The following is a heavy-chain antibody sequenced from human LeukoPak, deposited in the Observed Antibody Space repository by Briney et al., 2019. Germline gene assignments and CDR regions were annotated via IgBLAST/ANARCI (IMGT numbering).Heavy chain of an antibody. CDR3: ARVLWELPPYYYYYMDV. D-gene: IGHD1-26*01. J-gene: IGHJ6*03. CDR2: IYYSGST. Sequence: SETLSLTCTVSGGSISSYYWSWIRQPPGKGLEWIGYIYYSGSTNYNPSLKSRVTISVDTSKNQFSLKLSSVTAADTAVYYCARVLWELPPYYYYYMDVWGKGTTVTVSS. CDR1: GGSISSYY. V-gene: IGHV4-59*01.